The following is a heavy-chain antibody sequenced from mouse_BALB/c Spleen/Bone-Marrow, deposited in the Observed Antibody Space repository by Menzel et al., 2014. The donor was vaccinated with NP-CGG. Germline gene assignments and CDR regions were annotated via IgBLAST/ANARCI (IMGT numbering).Heavy chain of an antibody. CDR1: GLNIKDTY. CDR3: ATMTTDWYFDV. D-gene: IGHD1-1*01. V-gene: IGHV14-3*02. J-gene: IGHJ1*01. CDR2: IDPANGNT. Sequence: EVKLVESGAELVKPGASVKLSCTASGLNIKDTYMHWVKQRPEQGLEWIGRIDPANGNTKYDPKFQGKATITADTSSNTAYLQLSSLTSEDTAVYYCATMTTDWYFDVWGAGTTVTVSS.